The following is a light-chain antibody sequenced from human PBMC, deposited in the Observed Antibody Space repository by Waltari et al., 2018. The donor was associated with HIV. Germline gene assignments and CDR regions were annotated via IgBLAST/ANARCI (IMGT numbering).Light chain of an antibody. CDR2: RNT. CDR1: SSNIHSNY. V-gene: IGLV1-47*01. J-gene: IGLJ3*02. CDR3: AVWDDSLSAQL. Sequence: QSVLTQSPSTSGTPGQRVTISCSGTSSNIHSNYVSLFQQCPGTAPKLLIFRNTQRPSGVSDRFSGSVSGTSASLAISGLRSEDEADYYCAVWDDSLSAQLFGGGTKLTVL.